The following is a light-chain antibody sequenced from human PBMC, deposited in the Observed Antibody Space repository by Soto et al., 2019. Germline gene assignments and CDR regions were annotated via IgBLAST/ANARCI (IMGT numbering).Light chain of an antibody. CDR1: QTISSW. CDR3: QKYDSPPFT. CDR2: KAS. J-gene: IGKJ3*01. Sequence: DIQMTQSPSTLSGSVGDRVTITCRASQTISSWLAWYQQKPGKAPKLLIYKASTLKSGVPSRFSGSGSGTEFTLAISSLQPEDVATYYCQKYDSPPFTFGPGTKVDIK. V-gene: IGKV1-5*03.